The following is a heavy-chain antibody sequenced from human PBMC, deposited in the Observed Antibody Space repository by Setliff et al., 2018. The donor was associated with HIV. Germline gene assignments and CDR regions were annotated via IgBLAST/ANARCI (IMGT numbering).Heavy chain of an antibody. J-gene: IGHJ5*02. Sequence: GASVKVSCKASGYTFINYAMNWVRQAPGQGLEWMGGIIPILGIANYAQKFQGRVTITADESTSTAYMELSSLRSEDTAVYYCARVLYYYDSSGYYFLDPWGQGTLVTVSS. CDR3: ARVLYYYDSSGYYFLDP. D-gene: IGHD3-22*01. CDR1: GYTFINYA. V-gene: IGHV1-69*10. CDR2: IIPILGIA.